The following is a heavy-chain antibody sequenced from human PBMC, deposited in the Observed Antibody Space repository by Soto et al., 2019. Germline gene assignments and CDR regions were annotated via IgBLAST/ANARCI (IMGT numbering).Heavy chain of an antibody. CDR3: ARQPPFYSVVRGYMEV. J-gene: IGHJ6*03. Sequence: SETLSLTCSVSAGSISSSSYYWGWIRQPPGKGLEWIGSIYYSGSTYYNPSLKSRVTMSVDTSKNQFSLKLSSVTAADTAVYYCARQPPFYSVVRGYMEVWGKGTTVTVSS. CDR1: AGSISSSSYY. CDR2: IYYSGST. D-gene: IGHD2-2*01. V-gene: IGHV4-39*01.